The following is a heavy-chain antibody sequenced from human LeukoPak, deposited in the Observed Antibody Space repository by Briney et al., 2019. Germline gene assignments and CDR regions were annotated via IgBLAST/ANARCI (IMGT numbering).Heavy chain of an antibody. CDR2: INSDGSST. CDR3: AKTHASSVFLFDY. CDR1: GFTFSSYW. V-gene: IGHV3-74*01. Sequence: GGSLRLSCAASGFTFSSYWMHWVRQAPGKGLVWVSRINSDGSSTSYADSVKGRFTISRDNAKNTLYLQMNSLRAEDTAVYFCAKTHASSVFLFDYWGQGTLVTVSS. J-gene: IGHJ4*02. D-gene: IGHD6-6*01.